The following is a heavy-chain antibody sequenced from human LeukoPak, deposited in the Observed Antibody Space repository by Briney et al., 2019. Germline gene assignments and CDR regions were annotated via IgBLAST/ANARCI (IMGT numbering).Heavy chain of an antibody. J-gene: IGHJ4*02. CDR3: AKSGLNRFDY. CDR2: ISSSGSTI. CDR1: GFTFSSYE. V-gene: IGHV3-48*03. D-gene: IGHD2-15*01. Sequence: GGSLRLSCAASGFTFSSYEMNWVRQAPGKGLEWVSYISSSGSTIYYADSVKGRFTISRDNAKNSLYLQMKSLRAEDTAVYYCAKSGLNRFDYWGQGTLVTVSS.